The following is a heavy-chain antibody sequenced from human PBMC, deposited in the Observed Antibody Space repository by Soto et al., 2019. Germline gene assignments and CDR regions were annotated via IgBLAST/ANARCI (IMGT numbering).Heavy chain of an antibody. CDR1: GFTFSSYG. V-gene: IGHV3-33*01. J-gene: IGHJ6*02. CDR3: AREGKLELTYGMDV. D-gene: IGHD1-7*01. CDR2: IWYDGSNK. Sequence: QVQLVESGGGVVQPGGSLRLSCAASGFTFSSYGMHWVRQAPGKGLEWVAVIWYDGSNKYYADSVKGRFTISRDNSKNTLYLQMNSLRAEDTAVYYCAREGKLELTYGMDVWGQGTTVTVSS.